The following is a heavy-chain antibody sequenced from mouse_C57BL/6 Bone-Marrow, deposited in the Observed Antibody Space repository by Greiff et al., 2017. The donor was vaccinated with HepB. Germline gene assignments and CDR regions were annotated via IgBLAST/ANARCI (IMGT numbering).Heavy chain of an antibody. Sequence: QVQLQQSGAELARPGASVKLSCKASGYTFTSYGISWVKQRTGQGLEWIGAIYPRSGNTYYNEKFKGKATLTADKSSSTAYMELRSLTSEDSAVYFCARRQLRGEDWGQGTTLTVSS. CDR3: ARRQLRGED. CDR2: IYPRSGNT. J-gene: IGHJ2*01. D-gene: IGHD3-2*02. CDR1: GYTFTSYG. V-gene: IGHV1-81*01.